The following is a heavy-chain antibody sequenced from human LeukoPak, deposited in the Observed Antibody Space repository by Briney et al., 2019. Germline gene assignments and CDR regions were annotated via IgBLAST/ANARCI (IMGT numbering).Heavy chain of an antibody. CDR1: GYKFSSYW. CDR2: IYPGDSDA. CDR3: ARRPQDYDILTGYPLFDY. Sequence: GESLKISCKGSGYKFSSYWIGWVRQVPGKDLEWMGIIYPGDSDARYSPSFQGQVTISADKSISTAYLQWSSLKASDTAMYYCARRPQDYDILTGYPLFDYWGQGTLVTVSS. J-gene: IGHJ4*02. V-gene: IGHV5-51*01. D-gene: IGHD3-9*01.